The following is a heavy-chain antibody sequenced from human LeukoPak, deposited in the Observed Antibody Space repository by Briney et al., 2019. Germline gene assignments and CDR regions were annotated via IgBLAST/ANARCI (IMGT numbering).Heavy chain of an antibody. Sequence: GGSLRLSCAASGFTFSSYSMSWVRQAPGKGLEWVSSISSSSSYIYYADSVRGRFTISRDNAKNSLYLQMNSLRAEDTAVYYCAREYGGNSEPNWFDPWGQGTLVTVSS. CDR2: ISSSSSYI. CDR1: GFTFSSYS. D-gene: IGHD4-23*01. V-gene: IGHV3-21*01. J-gene: IGHJ5*02. CDR3: AREYGGNSEPNWFDP.